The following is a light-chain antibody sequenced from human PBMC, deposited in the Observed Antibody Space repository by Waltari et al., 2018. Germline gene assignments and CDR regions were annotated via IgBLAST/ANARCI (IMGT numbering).Light chain of an antibody. V-gene: IGLV1-44*01. J-gene: IGLJ2*01. CDR2: RNN. CDR3: SAWDDSLNGVL. Sequence: QSVLSQPPSASGTPGQRVSISCSGSSSNVGTSTVNWYQQIPGTAPKLLIYRNNHRPSDVPGRFSGSKSGTSASLAISGLQSEDEAEYFCSAWDDSLNGVLFGGGTKLTVL. CDR1: SSNVGTST.